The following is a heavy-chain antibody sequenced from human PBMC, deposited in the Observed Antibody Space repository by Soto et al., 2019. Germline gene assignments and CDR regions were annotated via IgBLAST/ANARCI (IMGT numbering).Heavy chain of an antibody. Sequence: LRLSCAASGFTFSSYAMSWVRQAPGKGLEWVSAISGSGGSTYYADSVKGRFTISRDNSKNTLYLQMNSLRAEDTAVYYCAKESYDILSTPWFDPWGQGTLVTSPQ. V-gene: IGHV3-23*01. CDR2: ISGSGGST. J-gene: IGHJ5*02. CDR1: GFTFSSYA. D-gene: IGHD3-9*01. CDR3: AKESYDILSTPWFDP.